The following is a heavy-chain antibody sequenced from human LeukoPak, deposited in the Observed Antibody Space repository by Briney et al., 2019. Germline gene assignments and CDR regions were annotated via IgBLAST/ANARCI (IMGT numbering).Heavy chain of an antibody. Sequence: GESLKISCKGSGYSFTSYWIGWVRQMPGKGLEWMGIIYPGDSDTRYSPSFQGQVTISADKSISTAYLQWSSLKASDTAMYYCARQRRYYDSSGYYHNWFDPWGQGTLVTVSS. CDR1: GYSFTSYW. V-gene: IGHV5-51*01. CDR3: ARQRRYYDSSGYYHNWFDP. CDR2: IYPGDSDT. D-gene: IGHD3-22*01. J-gene: IGHJ5*02.